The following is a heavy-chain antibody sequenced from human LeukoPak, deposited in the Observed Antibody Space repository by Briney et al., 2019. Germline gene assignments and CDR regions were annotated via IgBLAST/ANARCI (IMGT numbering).Heavy chain of an antibody. J-gene: IGHJ4*02. CDR2: INDDGTYT. CDR1: GFTSSSYW. CDR3: AKDKRGSGYSYGYFDY. D-gene: IGHD5-18*01. Sequence: PGGSLRLSCALSGFTSSSYWMHWVRQVPGKGLVWVSRINDDGTYTVYADSVKGRFTISRDNSKNTLYLQMNSLRAEDTAVYYCAKDKRGSGYSYGYFDYWGQGTLVTVSS. V-gene: IGHV3-74*01.